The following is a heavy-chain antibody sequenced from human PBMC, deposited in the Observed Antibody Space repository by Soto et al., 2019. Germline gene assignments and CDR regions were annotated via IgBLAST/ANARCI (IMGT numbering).Heavy chain of an antibody. CDR3: AKEPVGPDWYFDL. V-gene: IGHV3-23*01. Sequence: LRLSCAASGFTFSSYAMSWVRQAPGKGLEWVSAISGSGISTHYADSVKGRFTVSRDNSKNTLYLQMNSLRAEDTAVYNCAKEPVGPDWYFDLWGRGTLVTVSS. CDR2: ISGSGIST. J-gene: IGHJ2*01. CDR1: GFTFSSYA.